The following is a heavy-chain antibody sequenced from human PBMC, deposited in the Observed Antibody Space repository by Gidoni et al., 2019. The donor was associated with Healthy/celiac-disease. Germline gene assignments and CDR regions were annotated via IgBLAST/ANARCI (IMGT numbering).Heavy chain of an antibody. CDR3: ARGVLAGT. CDR1: GHTFTGYS. D-gene: IGHD6-19*01. V-gene: IGHV1-3*01. Sequence: QVQLVQSGAEVKKPGASVKVSCKASGHTFTGYSIHWVRQAPGQTLEWMGRINAANGDTKYSQRFQGRVTVTRDTSASTAYMELSGLTSEDTAVYYCARGVLAGTWGQGTLVTVSS. CDR2: INAANGDT. J-gene: IGHJ5*02.